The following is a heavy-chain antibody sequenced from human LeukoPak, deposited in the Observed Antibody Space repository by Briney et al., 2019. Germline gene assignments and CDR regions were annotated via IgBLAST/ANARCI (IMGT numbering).Heavy chain of an antibody. Sequence: SGTLSLTCAVYGGSFSGYYWSWIRQPPGKGLEWIGEINHSGSTNYNPSLKSRVTISVDTSKNQFSLKLSSVTAADTAVYYCARDRKGYCSSTSCYYWFDPWGQGTLVTVSS. D-gene: IGHD2-2*01. J-gene: IGHJ5*02. V-gene: IGHV4-34*01. CDR1: GGSFSGYY. CDR2: INHSGST. CDR3: ARDRKGYCSSTSCYYWFDP.